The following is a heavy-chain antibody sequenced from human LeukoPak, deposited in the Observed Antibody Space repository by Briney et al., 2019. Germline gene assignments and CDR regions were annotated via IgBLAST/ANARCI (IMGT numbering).Heavy chain of an antibody. D-gene: IGHD3-16*01. CDR1: GFSLHTPGMG. J-gene: IGHJ4*01. CDR2: IDLDGEK. CDR3: ARTRGDVCIDC. Sequence: SAPALAKPTQTFTLTCYVSGFSLHTPGMGLNWIRQLPGKALDRHDGIDLDGEKFYTTYLNTRLTDSKVTSINQEDLTMNNLDPVDAATYYCARTRGDVCIDCSGEGTLVTVSS. V-gene: IGHV2-70*04.